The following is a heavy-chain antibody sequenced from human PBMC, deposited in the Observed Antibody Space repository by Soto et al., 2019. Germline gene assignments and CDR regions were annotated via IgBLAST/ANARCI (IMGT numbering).Heavy chain of an antibody. V-gene: IGHV1-2*04. J-gene: IGHJ6*02. CDR3: ARVSARNSYYYGMDV. D-gene: IGHD1-1*01. CDR1: GYTFTGYY. CDR2: INPNSGGT. Sequence: ASVKVSCKASGYTFTGYYMHWVRQAPGQGLEWMGWINPNSGGTNYAQKFQGWVTMTRDTSISTAYMELSRLRSDDTAVYYCARVSARNSYYYGMDVWGQGTTVTSP.